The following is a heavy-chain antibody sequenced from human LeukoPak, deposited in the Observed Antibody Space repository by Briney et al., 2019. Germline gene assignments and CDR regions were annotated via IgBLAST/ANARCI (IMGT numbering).Heavy chain of an antibody. CDR2: ISYDGSKK. J-gene: IGHJ4*02. CDR1: GFTFSAYG. D-gene: IGHD4-17*01. CDR3: AKDKFGDSDFDY. Sequence: GGSLRLSCAASGFTFSAYGMHWVRQAPGKGLEWVALISYDGSKKYHADSVKGRFTISRDNSKNILYLQMNGLRAEDTAVYYCAKDKFGDSDFDYWGQGTLVTVSS. V-gene: IGHV3-30*18.